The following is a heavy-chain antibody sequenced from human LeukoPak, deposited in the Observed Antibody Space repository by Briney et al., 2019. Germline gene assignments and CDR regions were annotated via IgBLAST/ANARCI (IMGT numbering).Heavy chain of an antibody. CDR2: IYYSGST. V-gene: IGHV4-39*07. CDR1: GGSISSSSYY. CDR3: ARATLYYYDSSGYYPTFKFDY. J-gene: IGHJ4*02. D-gene: IGHD3-22*01. Sequence: SETLSLTCTVSGGSISSSSYYWGWIRQPPGKGLEWIGSIYYSGSTYYNPSLKSRVTISVDTSKNQFSLKLSSVTAADTAVYYCARATLYYYDSSGYYPTFKFDYWGQGTLVTVSS.